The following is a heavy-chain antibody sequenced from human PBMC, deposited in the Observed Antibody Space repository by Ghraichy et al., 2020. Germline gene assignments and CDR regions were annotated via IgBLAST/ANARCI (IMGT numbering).Heavy chain of an antibody. CDR1: GITFSGYY. V-gene: IGHV3-11*04. D-gene: IGHD1-26*01. CDR3: ARDGYFFDTTGSYNGMDV. J-gene: IGHJ6*02. CDR2: ISGNGNTM. Sequence: GGSLRLSCAASGITFSGYYMYWIRQAPGKGLEWVSCISGNGNTMYYADSVKGRFTISRDNAKDSLYLQMNSLRAEDTAVYYCARDGYFFDTTGSYNGMDVWGQGTTVTVSS.